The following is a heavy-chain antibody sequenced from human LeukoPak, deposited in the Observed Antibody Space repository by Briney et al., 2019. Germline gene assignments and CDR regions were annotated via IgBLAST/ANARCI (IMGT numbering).Heavy chain of an antibody. CDR1: GGSISSYY. J-gene: IGHJ3*02. V-gene: IGHV4-59*08. Sequence: SETLSLTCTVSGGSISSYYWSWIRQPPGKGLEWIGYIYYSGSTNYNPSLKSRVTISVDTSKNQFSLNVSSVTAADTAVYYCARRDVVSRAFDIWGPGTMVTVSS. D-gene: IGHD2-15*01. CDR2: IYYSGST. CDR3: ARRDVVSRAFDI.